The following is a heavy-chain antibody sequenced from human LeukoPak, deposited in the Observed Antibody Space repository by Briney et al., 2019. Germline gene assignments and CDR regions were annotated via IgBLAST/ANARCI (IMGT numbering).Heavy chain of an antibody. Sequence: GASVKVSCKASGYTFTGYYMHWVRQAPGQGLEWMGWINPNSDGTNYAQKFQGRVTMTRDTSISTAYMELSRLRSDDTAVYYCARLGDSSSWYGRVFDYWGQGTLVTVSS. CDR2: INPNSDGT. CDR1: GYTFTGYY. V-gene: IGHV1-2*02. D-gene: IGHD6-13*01. J-gene: IGHJ4*02. CDR3: ARLGDSSSWYGRVFDY.